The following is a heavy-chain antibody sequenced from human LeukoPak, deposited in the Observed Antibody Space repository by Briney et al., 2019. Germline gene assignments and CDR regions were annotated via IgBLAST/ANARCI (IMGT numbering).Heavy chain of an antibody. Sequence: GGSLRLSCAASGFTFSKYWMLWVRQAPGKGLESVSRINTDGTVTNYADSVKGRFTVSRDNADNTMFLQMNSVRDEDTVVYYCATKQWLAPPPDSWGQGTPVTVSS. D-gene: IGHD6-19*01. J-gene: IGHJ4*02. CDR3: ATKQWLAPPPDS. CDR2: INTDGTVT. V-gene: IGHV3-74*01. CDR1: GFTFSKYW.